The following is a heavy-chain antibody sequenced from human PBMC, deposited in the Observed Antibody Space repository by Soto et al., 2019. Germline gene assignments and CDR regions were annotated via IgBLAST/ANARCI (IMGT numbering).Heavy chain of an antibody. D-gene: IGHD2-8*01. CDR1: GYSFTDYH. CDR2: INPKSGGT. J-gene: IGHJ6*02. Sequence: ASVKVSCKVSGYSFTDYHIHWVRQAPGQGLEWLGRINPKSGGTSTAQKFQGWVTMTTDTSISTASMELTRLTSDGTAIYYCARGDSTDCSNGVCSFFYNHDMDVWGQGTTVTVSS. CDR3: ARGDSTDCSNGVCSFFYNHDMDV. V-gene: IGHV1-2*04.